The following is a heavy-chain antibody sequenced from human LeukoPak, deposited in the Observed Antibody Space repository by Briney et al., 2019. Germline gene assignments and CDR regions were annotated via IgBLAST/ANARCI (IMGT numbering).Heavy chain of an antibody. J-gene: IGHJ5*02. V-gene: IGHV4-31*03. D-gene: IGHD2-21*02. CDR2: IYYSGST. Sequence: TLSLTCTVSGGSISSGGYYWSWIRQHPGKGLEWIGCIYYSGSTYYNPSLKSRVTISVGTSKNQFSLKLSSVTAADTAVYYCARASNSAKKHIVVVTAPRLWWFDPWGQGTLVTVSS. CDR3: ARASNSAKKHIVVVTAPRLWWFDP. CDR1: GGSISSGGYY.